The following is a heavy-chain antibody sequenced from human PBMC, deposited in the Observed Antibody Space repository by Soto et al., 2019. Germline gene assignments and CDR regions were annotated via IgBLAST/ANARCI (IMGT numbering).Heavy chain of an antibody. CDR2: IYYSGAT. D-gene: IGHD6-6*01. J-gene: IGHJ4*02. CDR1: GASISGNY. Sequence: SETLSLTCNVSGASISGNYWSWIRQPPGKGLEWIGYIYYSGATNYNPSLESRVTISADTSKNQFSLKLSSVTAADTAVYYCARQNPYSSSSYYFDYWGQGTLVTVSS. CDR3: ARQNPYSSSSYYFDY. V-gene: IGHV4-59*01.